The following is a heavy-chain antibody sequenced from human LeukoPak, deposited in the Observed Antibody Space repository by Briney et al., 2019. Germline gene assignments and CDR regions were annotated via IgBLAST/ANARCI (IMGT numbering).Heavy chain of an antibody. D-gene: IGHD2-8*02. CDR1: GFTFSSYA. CDR3: AKDPWSFDY. J-gene: IGHJ4*02. CDR2: IRGSGGST. Sequence: SGGSLRLSCAASGFTFSSYAMSWVRQAPGKGLEWVSGIRGSGGSTYYADSVKGRFTISRDNSKNTLYLQMNSLRAEDTAVYYCAKDPWSFDYWGQGTLVTVSS. V-gene: IGHV3-23*01.